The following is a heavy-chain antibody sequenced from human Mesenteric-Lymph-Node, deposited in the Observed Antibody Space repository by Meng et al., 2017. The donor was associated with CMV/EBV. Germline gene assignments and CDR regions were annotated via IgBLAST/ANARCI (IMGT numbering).Heavy chain of an antibody. CDR2: INPNSDDT. Sequence: ASVKVSCKASGYTFTSYGISWVRQAPGQGLEWMGRINPNSDDTHYAQKFQGRVAVTRDTSIRTAYMELSRLTSDDTAVYYCAGGSGWYYFDYWGQGTLVTVSS. J-gene: IGHJ4*02. CDR3: AGGSGWYYFDY. V-gene: IGHV1-2*06. CDR1: GYTFTSYG. D-gene: IGHD6-19*01.